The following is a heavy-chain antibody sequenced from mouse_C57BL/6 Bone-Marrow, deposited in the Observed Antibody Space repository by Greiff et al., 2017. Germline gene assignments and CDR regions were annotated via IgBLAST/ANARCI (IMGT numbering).Heavy chain of an antibody. CDR1: GYTFTSYW. V-gene: IGHV1-55*01. J-gene: IGHJ4*01. CDR3: ARWLITTVVATKAMDY. CDR2: IYPGSGST. Sequence: VQLQQPGAELVKPGASVKMSCKASGYTFTSYWITWVKQRPGQGLEWIGDIYPGSGSTNYNEKFKSKATLTVDTSSSTAYMQLSSLTSEDSAVYYCARWLITTVVATKAMDYWGQGTSVTVSS. D-gene: IGHD1-1*01.